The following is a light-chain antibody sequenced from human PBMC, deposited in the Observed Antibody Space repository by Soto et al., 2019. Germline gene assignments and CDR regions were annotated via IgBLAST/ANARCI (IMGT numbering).Light chain of an antibody. V-gene: IGKV1-12*01. CDR1: QDVGTW. Sequence: DIQMTQSPSSVSASVGDRVTITCRASQDVGTWLAWYQQKPGTAPKFLIYAASIWHGGVPSRFSGSGSGTDFTLTISSLQPEDFATYYCLQANRFPLTFGGGTKVEIK. J-gene: IGKJ4*01. CDR3: LQANRFPLT. CDR2: AAS.